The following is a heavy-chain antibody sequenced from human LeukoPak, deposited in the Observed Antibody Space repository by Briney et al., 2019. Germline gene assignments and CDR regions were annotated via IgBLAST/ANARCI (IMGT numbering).Heavy chain of an antibody. D-gene: IGHD5-24*01. V-gene: IGHV3-23*01. J-gene: IGHJ4*02. Sequence: PGGALRLSCAASGFTFRNFVMSWLRQAPGKGLEGVSYVDGCGGSTNYADSVKGRFTISRDNAKNSLYLQINSLRAEDTAVYYCAREGGGYNNRGFDYWGQGTLVTVSS. CDR1: GFTFRNFV. CDR3: AREGGGYNNRGFDY. CDR2: VDGCGGST.